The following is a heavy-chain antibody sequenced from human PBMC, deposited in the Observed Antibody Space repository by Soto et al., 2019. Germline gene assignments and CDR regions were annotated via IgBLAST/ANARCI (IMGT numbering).Heavy chain of an antibody. Sequence: EVQLLESGGGLVQPGGSLRLCCAASGFTFSTYAMSWVRQAPGKGLEWVSGISGSGGSTYYADSVKGRFTISRDKSKTLLYLQMNGLRAEDTAVYYCAKGQPATVTYFDSWGQGTLVTVSS. D-gene: IGHD1-1*01. V-gene: IGHV3-23*01. CDR1: GFTFSTYA. CDR2: ISGSGGST. CDR3: AKGQPATVTYFDS. J-gene: IGHJ4*02.